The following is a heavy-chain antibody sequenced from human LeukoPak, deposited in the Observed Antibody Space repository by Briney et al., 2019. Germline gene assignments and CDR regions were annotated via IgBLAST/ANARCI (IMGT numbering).Heavy chain of an antibody. CDR3: AVLGGGXXXGH. V-gene: IGHV1-46*01. CDR1: GYSFTGYY. D-gene: IGHD3-16*01. Sequence: ASVKVSCKASGYSFTGYYMHWVRQAPGQGLEWMGIINPSGGSTTYGQKFQGRVTMIRDTSTSTVYMELSSMRYEDTAVYYCAVLGGGXXXGHWGQGTLVTVSS. CDR2: INPSGGST. J-gene: IGHJ4*02.